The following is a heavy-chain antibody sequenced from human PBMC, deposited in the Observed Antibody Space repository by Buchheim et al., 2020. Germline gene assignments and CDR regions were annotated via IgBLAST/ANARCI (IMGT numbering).Heavy chain of an antibody. V-gene: IGHV1-2*02. J-gene: IGHJ4*02. CDR1: GYTFTGYY. Sequence: QVQLVQSGAEVKKPGASVKVSCKASGYTFTGYYMHWVRQAPGQGLEWMGWINPNSGGTNFAQKFQGRVTMTRETSISTAYMELSRLRSDDTAVYYCARDQGGWGYGDLYYFDFWGQGTL. CDR2: INPNSGGT. CDR3: ARDQGGWGYGDLYYFDF. D-gene: IGHD4-17*01.